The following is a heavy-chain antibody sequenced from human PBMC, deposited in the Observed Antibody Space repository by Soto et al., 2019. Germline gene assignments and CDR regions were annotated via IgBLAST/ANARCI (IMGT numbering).Heavy chain of an antibody. J-gene: IGHJ4*02. Sequence: GGSLKIFCKGSGYSFAGYWKTWGRQKPGKGLGWMGRIDPSDSQTYYSPSFRGHVTISATKSITTVFLQWSSLRASDTAMYYCARQIYDSDTGPNFQYYFDSWGQGTPVTVSS. CDR2: IDPSDSQT. D-gene: IGHD3-22*01. V-gene: IGHV5-10-1*01. CDR1: GYSFAGYW. CDR3: ARQIYDSDTGPNFQYYFDS.